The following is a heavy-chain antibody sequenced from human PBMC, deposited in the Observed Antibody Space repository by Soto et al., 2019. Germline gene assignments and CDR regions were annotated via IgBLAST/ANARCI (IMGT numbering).Heavy chain of an antibody. CDR3: ARGTPSPLIVRSSRGPWFDY. CDR2: MYYGGRT. D-gene: IGHD2-15*01. V-gene: IGHV4-59*08. Sequence: SETLSLTCTVSGGSISSYYWSWIRQPPGKGLEWIGYMYYGGRTNYNPSLKSRVTISVDTSKMQVSLKLSSVTAADTAVYFCARGTPSPLIVRSSRGPWFDYWGQGTLVTVSS. J-gene: IGHJ5*01. CDR1: GGSISSYY.